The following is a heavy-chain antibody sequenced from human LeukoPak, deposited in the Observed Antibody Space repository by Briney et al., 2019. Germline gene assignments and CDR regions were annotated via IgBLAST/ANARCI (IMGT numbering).Heavy chain of an antibody. V-gene: IGHV3-48*01. CDR3: ARDGWFGDYNWFDP. Sequence: GGSLRLSCAASGFTFSSYSMNWVRQAPGKGLEWVSYISSACNTIYYADSVKGRFTISRDNAKNSLYLQMNSLRAEDTAMYYCARDGWFGDYNWFDPWGQGTLVTVSS. D-gene: IGHD3-10*01. CDR2: ISSACNTI. J-gene: IGHJ5*02. CDR1: GFTFSSYS.